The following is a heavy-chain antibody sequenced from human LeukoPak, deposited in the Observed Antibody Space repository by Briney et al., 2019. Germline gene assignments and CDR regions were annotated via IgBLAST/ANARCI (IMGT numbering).Heavy chain of an antibody. CDR2: IYSGGST. D-gene: IGHD6-6*01. CDR1: GFTFSSYA. Sequence: GGSQRLSCAASGFTFSSYAMSWVRQAPGKGLEWVSVIYSGGSTYYADSVKGRFTISRDNSKNTLYLQMNSLRAEDTAVYYCATYSSSSVSYYGMDVWGQGTTVTVSS. CDR3: ATYSSSSVSYYGMDV. V-gene: IGHV3-53*01. J-gene: IGHJ6*02.